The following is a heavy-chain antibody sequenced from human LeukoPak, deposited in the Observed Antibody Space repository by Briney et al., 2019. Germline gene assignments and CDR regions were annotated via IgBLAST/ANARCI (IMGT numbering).Heavy chain of an antibody. J-gene: IGHJ6*02. V-gene: IGHV4-34*01. CDR1: GGSFSGYY. CDR2: INHSGST. Sequence: PSETLSLTCAVYGGSFSGYYWSWIRQPPGKGLEWIGEINHSGSTNYNPSLKSRVTISVDTSKNQFSLKLSSVTAADTAVYYCARGGYCSSTSCHLNYYYGMDVWGQGTTVTVSS. CDR3: ARGGYCSSTSCHLNYYYGMDV. D-gene: IGHD2-2*01.